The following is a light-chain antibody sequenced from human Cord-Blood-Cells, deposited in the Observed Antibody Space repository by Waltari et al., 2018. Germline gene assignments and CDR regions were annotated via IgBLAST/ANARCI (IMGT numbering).Light chain of an antibody. Sequence: EIVMTQSPPTLSVSPGESATLPCRASQSVSSNLAWYQQKPGQAPRLLIYGASTRATGIPARFSGSGSGTEFTLTISSLQSEDFAVYYCQQYNNWPPFTFGPGTKVDIK. CDR1: QSVSSN. CDR3: QQYNNWPPFT. V-gene: IGKV3-15*01. CDR2: GAS. J-gene: IGKJ3*01.